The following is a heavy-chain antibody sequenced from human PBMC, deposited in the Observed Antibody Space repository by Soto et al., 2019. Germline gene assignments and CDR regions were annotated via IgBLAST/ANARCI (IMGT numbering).Heavy chain of an antibody. D-gene: IGHD3-22*01. CDR3: AGRRDYLYGSCYCLPPYYYGMDV. CDR2: IDPFDSYT. J-gene: IGHJ6*02. CDR1: GYSFTSYG. V-gene: IGHV5-10-1*01. Sequence: GESLKISCKDSGYSFTSYGISWVRQMPGKGLEWMGRIDPFDSYTNYSPSFQGHVTISADKSISTAYLQWSSLKASDTAMYYCAGRRDYLYGSCYCLPPYYYGMDVWGQGTTVTVSS.